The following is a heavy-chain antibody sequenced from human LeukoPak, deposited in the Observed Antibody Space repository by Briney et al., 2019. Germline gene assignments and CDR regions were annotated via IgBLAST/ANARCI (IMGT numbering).Heavy chain of an antibody. CDR1: GFTFSSYS. CDR2: ISSSTSYI. D-gene: IGHD4-11*01. J-gene: IGHJ4*02. Sequence: KPGGSLRLSCAASGFTFSSYSMNWVRQAPGKGLEWVSSISSSTSYIYYADSVKGRFTISRDNAKNSLYLQMNSLGAEDTAVYYCARDPPTDYNSFDYWGQGTLVTVSS. V-gene: IGHV3-21*01. CDR3: ARDPPTDYNSFDY.